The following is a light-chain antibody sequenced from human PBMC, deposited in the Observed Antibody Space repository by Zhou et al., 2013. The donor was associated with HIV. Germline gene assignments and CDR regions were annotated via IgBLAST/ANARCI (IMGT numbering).Light chain of an antibody. CDR3: QHFNTYSPLS. Sequence: DIQMTQSPSTLSASVGDRVTIACRASQSISNWLAWYQHKPGRAPKVLIYKASTLETGVSSRFSGSGSGTEFNLTISSLQADDFANYYCQHFNTYSPLSFGPGTRVDMK. CDR1: QSISNW. J-gene: IGKJ3*01. CDR2: KAS. V-gene: IGKV1-5*03.